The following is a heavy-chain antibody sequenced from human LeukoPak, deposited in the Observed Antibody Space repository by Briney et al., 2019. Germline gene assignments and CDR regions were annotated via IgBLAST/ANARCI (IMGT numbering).Heavy chain of an antibody. Sequence: GGSLRLSCAASGFTFNTYNMNWVRQAPGKGLEWVSSISSSSSYIYYADSVKGRFTISRDNAKNSLYLQMNSLRAEDTAVYYCARDARPHYYYYMDVWGKGTTVTISS. CDR1: GFTFNTYN. J-gene: IGHJ6*03. V-gene: IGHV3-21*01. CDR3: ARDARPHYYYYMDV. CDR2: ISSSSSYI.